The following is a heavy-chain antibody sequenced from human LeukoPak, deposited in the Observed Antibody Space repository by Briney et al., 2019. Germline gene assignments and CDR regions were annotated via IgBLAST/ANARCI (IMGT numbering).Heavy chain of an antibody. CDR2: ISAYDGNT. CDR3: ARDNGNKYYFDY. Sequence: ASVKVSCKASGYTFTSYGISWVRQAPGQGLEWMGWISAYDGNTNYAQEFQGRVTMTTDTSTSTAYMDLRSLRSDDTAVYYCARDNGNKYYFDYWGQGTLVTVSS. CDR1: GYTFTSYG. D-gene: IGHD2-8*01. J-gene: IGHJ4*02. V-gene: IGHV1-18*01.